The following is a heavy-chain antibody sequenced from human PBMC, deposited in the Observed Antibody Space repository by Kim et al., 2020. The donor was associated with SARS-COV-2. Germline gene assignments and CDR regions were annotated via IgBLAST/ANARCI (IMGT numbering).Heavy chain of an antibody. CDR3: TKAHLSSSWYTDYYYGMDV. D-gene: IGHD6-13*01. Sequence: GGSLRLSCAASGFTFSSYSMNWVRQAPGKGLEWVSYISSSSSTIYYADSVKGRFTISRDNAKNSLYLQMNSLRDEDTAVYYCTKAHLSSSWYTDYYYGMDVWGQGTTVTVSS. J-gene: IGHJ6*02. CDR1: GFTFSSYS. V-gene: IGHV3-48*02. CDR2: ISSSSSTI.